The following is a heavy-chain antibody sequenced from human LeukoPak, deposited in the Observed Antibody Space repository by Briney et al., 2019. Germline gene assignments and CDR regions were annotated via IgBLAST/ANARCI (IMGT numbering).Heavy chain of an antibody. J-gene: IGHJ2*01. CDR2: IYYSGST. CDR1: GGSVSSGSYY. CDR3: ARDQYSGSYYYWYFDL. Sequence: SETLSLTCTVSGGSVSSGSYYWRWLRQPPGKGLEWLGYIYYSGSTNYNPSLKSRVTISVDSSKNQFSLKLSSVTAADTAVYYCARDQYSGSYYYWYFDLWGRGTLVTVSS. V-gene: IGHV4-61*01. D-gene: IGHD1-26*01.